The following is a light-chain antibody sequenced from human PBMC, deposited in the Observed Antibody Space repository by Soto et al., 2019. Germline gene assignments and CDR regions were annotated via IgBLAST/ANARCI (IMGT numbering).Light chain of an antibody. V-gene: IGKV1-27*01. CDR3: QWYISAPFT. CDR2: AAS. CDR1: QGISNY. Sequence: DIQMTQSPSSLSASVGDRVTITCRATQGISNYLAWYQQKPGKVPKLLIYAASTLQSGVPSRFSGSGSGTDFTLSISSLHPEDVATYYCQWYISAPFTFGPGTNVDIK. J-gene: IGKJ3*01.